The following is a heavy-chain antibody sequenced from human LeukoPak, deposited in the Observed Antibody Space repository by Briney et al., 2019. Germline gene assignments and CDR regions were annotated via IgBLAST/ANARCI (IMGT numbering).Heavy chain of an antibody. CDR3: ARLPSAAGAGTFDY. CDR1: GFTYSNYW. D-gene: IGHD6-13*01. V-gene: IGHV3-7*01. CDR2: IGPDGSDK. J-gene: IGHJ4*02. Sequence: GGSLRLSCAASGFTYSNYWMSWVRQAPGKGLEWVAHIGPDGSDKYYVDSVKGRFTMSRDNAKNSLYLQMNSLRVEDTAVYYCARLPSAAGAGTFDYWGQGTLVTVSS.